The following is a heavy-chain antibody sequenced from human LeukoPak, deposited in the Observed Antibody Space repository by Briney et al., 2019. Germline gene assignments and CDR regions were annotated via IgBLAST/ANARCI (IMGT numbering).Heavy chain of an antibody. CDR2: IYYSGST. CDR1: GGSISSAGYY. CDR3: ARDRLVSPVDSYYGMDV. Sequence: SQTLSLTCTVSGGSISSAGYYWSWIRQHPGKGLEWIGYIYYSGSTYYNPSLKSRVTISGDTSKSQFSLKLSSVTAADTAVYYCARDRLVSPVDSYYGMDVWGQGPTVTVSS. J-gene: IGHJ6*02. V-gene: IGHV4-31*03. D-gene: IGHD3-22*01.